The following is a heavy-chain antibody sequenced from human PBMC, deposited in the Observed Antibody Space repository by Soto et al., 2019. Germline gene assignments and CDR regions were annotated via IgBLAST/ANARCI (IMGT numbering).Heavy chain of an antibody. CDR3: ARSVFP. CDR2: IYYIGST. CDR1: GCSISSGGYY. J-gene: IGHJ5*02. V-gene: IGHV4-31*03. Sequence: QVQLQESGPGLVKPSQTLSLTCTVSGCSISSGGYYWNWIRQHPGKGLEWIGYIYYIGSTYYNPSLKRRVTISLDTSKNQFSLTLSSVTAADTAVYYCARSVFPWGQGTLVTVSS.